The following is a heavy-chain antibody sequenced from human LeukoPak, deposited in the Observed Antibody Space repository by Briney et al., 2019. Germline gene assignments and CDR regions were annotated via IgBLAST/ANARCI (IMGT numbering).Heavy chain of an antibody. J-gene: IGHJ1*01. V-gene: IGHV3-7*01. CDR3: VKVAKYYYGSETYYFLEH. D-gene: IGHD3-10*01. CDR2: INQDGTEK. CDR1: GFIFSDAW. Sequence: GGSLRLSCAASGFIFSDAWMSWVRQIPGKGLEWVANINQDGTEKYSVDSVKGRFTISRDNAKNSLYLQMNSLRVEDTAIYYCVKVAKYYYGSETYYFLEHWGQGTPVTASS.